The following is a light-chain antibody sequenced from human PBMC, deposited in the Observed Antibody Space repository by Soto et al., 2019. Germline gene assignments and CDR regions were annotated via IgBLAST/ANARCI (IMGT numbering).Light chain of an antibody. CDR2: GAS. Sequence: EIVMTQSPATLSVSPGERATLSCRASQSVRGNLAWYQQKPGQAPRLLIYGASSRATGIPGRFSGSGSGTDFTLTISRLEPEDFAVYYCQQYGSSLWTFGQGTKVDIK. CDR1: QSVRGN. CDR3: QQYGSSLWT. V-gene: IGKV3-20*01. J-gene: IGKJ1*01.